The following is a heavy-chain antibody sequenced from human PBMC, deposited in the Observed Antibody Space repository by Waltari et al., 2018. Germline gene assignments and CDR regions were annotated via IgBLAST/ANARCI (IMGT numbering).Heavy chain of an antibody. D-gene: IGHD2-2*01. CDR3: ARDVIGHCSSTSCYAGNWFDP. J-gene: IGHJ5*02. CDR1: GGTFSSYD. CDR2: IIPIFGTA. Sequence: QVQLVQSGAEVKKPGSSVKVSCKASGGTFSSYDISWVRQAPGQGLEWMGGIIPIFGTANYAQKFQGRVTITADESTSTAYMELSSLRSEDTAVYYCARDVIGHCSSTSCYAGNWFDPWGQGTLVTVSS. V-gene: IGHV1-69*01.